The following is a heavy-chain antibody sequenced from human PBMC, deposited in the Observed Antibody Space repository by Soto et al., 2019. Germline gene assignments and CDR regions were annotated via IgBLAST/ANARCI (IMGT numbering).Heavy chain of an antibody. CDR2: IYYSGST. J-gene: IGHJ6*02. CDR1: SGSVSSGSDY. V-gene: IGHV4-61*03. Sequence: PSETLSLTCTVSSGSVSSGSDYWSWIRQPPGKGLEWVGYIYYSGSTDYSPSLKGRVTISLDTSKNHFSLKLSSVTAADTAVYYCARVPVQLAAKRYFSFYGMDVWGQGTTVTVSS. D-gene: IGHD1-1*01. CDR3: ARVPVQLAAKRYFSFYGMDV.